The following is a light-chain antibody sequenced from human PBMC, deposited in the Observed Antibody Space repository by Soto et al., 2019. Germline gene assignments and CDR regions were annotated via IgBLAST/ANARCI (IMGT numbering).Light chain of an antibody. V-gene: IGLV2-14*01. CDR2: EVS. CDR1: SSDVGGHNY. CDR3: SSYTSSSTEV. J-gene: IGLJ2*01. Sequence: QSALTQPASVSGSPGQSITISRTGTSSDVGGHNYVSWYQQHPGKAPKLMIYEVSNRPSGVSNRFSGSKSGNTASLTISGLQAEDEADYYCSSYTSSSTEVFGGGTKVTVL.